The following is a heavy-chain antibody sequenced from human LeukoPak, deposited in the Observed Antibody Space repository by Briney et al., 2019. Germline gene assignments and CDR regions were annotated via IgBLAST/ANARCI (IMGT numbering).Heavy chain of an antibody. CDR1: GYRFTGYY. D-gene: IGHD3-10*01. V-gene: IGHV1-2*02. J-gene: IGHJ4*02. Sequence: VASVKVSFKASGYRFTGYYIHWARQAPGQGLEWMGWINPNSGGTNYAQKFQGRVTMTRDTSVSTAYMEVSRLRSDDTAVYFCARDRRGYYDSGSYYPLIWGQGTLVTVSS. CDR2: INPNSGGT. CDR3: ARDRRGYYDSGSYYPLI.